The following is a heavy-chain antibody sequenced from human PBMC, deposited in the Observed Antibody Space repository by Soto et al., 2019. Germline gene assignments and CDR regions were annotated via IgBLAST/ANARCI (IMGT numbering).Heavy chain of an antibody. CDR1: GFTFSSYA. CDR2: ISGSGGST. Sequence: GGSLRLSCAASGFTFSSYAMSWVRQAPGKGLEWVSAISGSGGSTYYADSVKGRFTISRDNSKNTLYLQMNSLRAEDTAVYYCANPYCSSTSCYTAPPRNAFDIWGQGTIVTVSS. CDR3: ANPYCSSTSCYTAPPRNAFDI. J-gene: IGHJ3*02. D-gene: IGHD2-2*02. V-gene: IGHV3-23*01.